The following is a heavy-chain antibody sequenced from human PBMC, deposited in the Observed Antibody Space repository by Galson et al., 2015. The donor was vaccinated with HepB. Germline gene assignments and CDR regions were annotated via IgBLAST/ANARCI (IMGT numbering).Heavy chain of an antibody. CDR2: IKSITDGGTT. CDR1: GLTFSNAW. CDR3: TTAFHDCNTPSCYHTY. D-gene: IGHD2-2*01. J-gene: IGHJ4*02. V-gene: IGHV3-15*07. Sequence: SLRLSCAASGLTFSNAWVDWVRQAPGKGLEWVGRIKSITDGGTTDYAAPMKGRFSISRDDSKNTLYLQMNGLKTEDTAVYFCTTAFHDCNTPSCYHTYWGQGTLVTVSS.